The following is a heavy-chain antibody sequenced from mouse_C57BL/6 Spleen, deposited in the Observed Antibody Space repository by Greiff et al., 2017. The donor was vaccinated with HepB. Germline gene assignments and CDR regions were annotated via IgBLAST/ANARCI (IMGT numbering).Heavy chain of an antibody. CDR3: AREEAGTFDV. V-gene: IGHV1-55*01. J-gene: IGHJ1*03. Sequence: QVQLKQPGAELVKPGASVKMSCKASGYTFTSYWITWVKQRPGQGLEWIGDIYPGSGSTNYNEKFKSKATLTVDTSSSTAYMQLSSLTSEDSAVYYCAREEAGTFDVWGTGTTVTVSS. CDR1: GYTFTSYW. D-gene: IGHD4-1*01. CDR2: IYPGSGST.